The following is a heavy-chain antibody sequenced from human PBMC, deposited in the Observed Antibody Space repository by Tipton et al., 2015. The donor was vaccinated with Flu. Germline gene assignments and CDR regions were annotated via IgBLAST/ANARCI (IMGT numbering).Heavy chain of an antibody. CDR2: ISWNSGSI. J-gene: IGHJ4*02. D-gene: IGHD4-17*01. V-gene: IGHV3-9*01. Sequence: SLRLSCAASGFTFDDYAMHWVRQAPGKGLEWVSGISWNSGSIGYADSVKGRFTISRDNAENSLYLQLNSLRAEDTALYYCAKDVIRGPVTKGGGYFDYWGQGTLVTVSS. CDR3: AKDVIRGPVTKGGGYFDY. CDR1: GFTFDDYA.